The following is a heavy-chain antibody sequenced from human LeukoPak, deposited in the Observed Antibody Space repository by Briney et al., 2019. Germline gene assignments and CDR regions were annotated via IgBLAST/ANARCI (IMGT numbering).Heavy chain of an antibody. CDR3: ARVPAAGTGWFDP. J-gene: IGHJ5*02. CDR1: GYTFTGYY. D-gene: IGHD6-13*01. Sequence: GASVKVSCKASGYTFTGYYMHWVRQAPGQGLEWMGWINPNSGGTNYAQKFQGRVTMTRDTSISTAYMELSRLRSDDTAVYYCARVPAAGTGWFDPWGQGTLVTVSS. CDR2: INPNSGGT. V-gene: IGHV1-2*02.